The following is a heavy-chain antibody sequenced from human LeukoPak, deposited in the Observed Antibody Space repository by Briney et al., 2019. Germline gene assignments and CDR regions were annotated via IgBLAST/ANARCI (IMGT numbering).Heavy chain of an antibody. V-gene: IGHV1-18*04. CDR3: AKLALDFPDP. J-gene: IGHJ5*02. Sequence: GASVKVSCKSSGYTFTSYDISWVRQAPGQGLEWMGRISANSGNTNYAQKLQGSGNMTTDTSTSITYVELGGLGSDNTAVYYCAKLALDFPDPWGQGTLVTVSA. CDR2: ISANSGNT. CDR1: GYTFTSYD. D-gene: IGHD2/OR15-2a*01.